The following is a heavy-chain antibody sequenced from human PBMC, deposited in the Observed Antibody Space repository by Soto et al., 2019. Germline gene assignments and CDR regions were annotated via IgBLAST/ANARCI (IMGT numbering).Heavy chain of an antibody. V-gene: IGHV4-34*01. D-gene: IGHD1-26*01. Sequence: SETMSLTCAVDGGSFSGYDLSWIRQHPGKGLEWIGEINHSGSTNYNPSLKSRVTISVDTSKNQFSLKLSSVTAADTAVYYCARRSQWQLSYYYYYYMDVWGKGTTVTVSS. CDR2: INHSGST. CDR1: GGSFSGYD. J-gene: IGHJ6*03. CDR3: ARRSQWQLSYYYYYYMDV.